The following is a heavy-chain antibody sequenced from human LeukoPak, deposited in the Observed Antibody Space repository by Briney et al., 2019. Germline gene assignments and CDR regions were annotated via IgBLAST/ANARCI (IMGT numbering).Heavy chain of an antibody. Sequence: ASVKVSCKASGYTFTDYYMHWVRQAPGQGLEWMGWINPNSGGTNYAQKFQGRVTMARDTSTSTAYMELGRLGSNNTAVYFCASIKYGGLFGDFYNCGQGTLVTVSP. CDR3: ASIKYGGLFGDFYN. CDR1: GYTFTDYY. CDR2: INPNSGGT. V-gene: IGHV1-2*02. D-gene: IGHD2-21*01. J-gene: IGHJ4*02.